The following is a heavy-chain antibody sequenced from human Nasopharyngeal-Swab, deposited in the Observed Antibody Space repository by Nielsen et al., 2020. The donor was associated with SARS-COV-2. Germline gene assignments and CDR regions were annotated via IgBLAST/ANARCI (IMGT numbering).Heavy chain of an antibody. D-gene: IGHD3-3*01. Sequence: VRQAPGKGLEWVAVIWYDGSNKYYADSVKGRFTISRDNSKNTLYLQMNSLRAEDTAVYYCAREHIIGNWFDPWGQGTLVTVSS. J-gene: IGHJ5*02. CDR2: IWYDGSNK. CDR3: AREHIIGNWFDP. V-gene: IGHV3-33*01.